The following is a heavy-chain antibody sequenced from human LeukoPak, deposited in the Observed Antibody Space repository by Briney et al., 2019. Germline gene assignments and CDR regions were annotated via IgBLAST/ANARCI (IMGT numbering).Heavy chain of an antibody. Sequence: GASVKVSCKASGNTLTGNHMHWVRQAPGQGLEWMGIINLSDGSTNYAQKFQDRVTMTRDTPTSTVYVELSSLRSDDAALYYCARGDKYSFGPGDWGQGTLVTVSS. CDR2: INLSDGST. D-gene: IGHD3-3*01. CDR3: ARGDKYSFGPGD. J-gene: IGHJ4*02. CDR1: GNTLTGNH. V-gene: IGHV1-46*01.